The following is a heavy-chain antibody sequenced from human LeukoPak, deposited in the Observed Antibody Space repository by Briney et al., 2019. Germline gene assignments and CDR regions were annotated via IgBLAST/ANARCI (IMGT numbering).Heavy chain of an antibody. J-gene: IGHJ5*02. CDR3: AKVNYSSTSTPFDGCFDP. CDR2: ISGSGGST. Sequence: GALILSFAAPGFTSITYAISGVRQAPGKGLEWVSAISGSGGSTYYADSVKGRFTISRDNSKNTLYLQMNSLRAEDTAVYYCAKVNYSSTSTPFDGCFDPWGQGTLVTVSS. D-gene: IGHD2-2*01. CDR1: GFTSITYA. V-gene: IGHV3-23*01.